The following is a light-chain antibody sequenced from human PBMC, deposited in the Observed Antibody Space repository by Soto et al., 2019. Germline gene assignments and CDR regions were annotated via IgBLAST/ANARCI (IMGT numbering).Light chain of an antibody. CDR3: GTWDTSLTVGV. CDR1: SSNIGNNL. Sequence: QTVLTQPPSVSAAPGQRITISCSGSSSNIGNNLVSWYQQFPGTAPKVLIYDNDKRPSGIPDRFSGSKSGTSATLGIAGLQAGDEADYFCGTWDTSLTVGVFGGGTQLTVL. CDR2: DND. J-gene: IGLJ3*02. V-gene: IGLV1-51*01.